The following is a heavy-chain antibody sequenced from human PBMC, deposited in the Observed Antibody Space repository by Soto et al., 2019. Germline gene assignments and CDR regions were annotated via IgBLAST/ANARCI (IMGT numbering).Heavy chain of an antibody. CDR2: IYYSGKT. CDR1: GGSINSSTYY. J-gene: IGHJ1*01. Sequence: SETLSLTCTVSGGSINSSTYYWGWIRQSPGKGLEWIGNIYYSGKTYYSPSLKSRVSISVDTSRNQFSLRLSSVTAADTAIYYFVRPWGIGVAIPGPCGQGFLVPVSS. D-gene: IGHD6-19*01. V-gene: IGHV4-39*01. CDR3: VRPWGIGVAIPGP.